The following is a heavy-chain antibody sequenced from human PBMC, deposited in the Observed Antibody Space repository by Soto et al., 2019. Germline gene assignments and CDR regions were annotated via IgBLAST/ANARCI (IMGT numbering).Heavy chain of an antibody. J-gene: IGHJ4*02. CDR2: IYYTGTT. CDR1: GGSISSYY. D-gene: IGHD3-10*01. CDR3: AGGSGSYYTLDY. Sequence: PSETLSLTCTVSGGSISSYYWSWIRQPPGKGLEWIGYIYYTGTTNYNLSLKSRVTISVDTSKNQFSLKLSSVTTADTAVYYCAGGSGSYYTLDYWGQGTLVTLAS. V-gene: IGHV4-59*01.